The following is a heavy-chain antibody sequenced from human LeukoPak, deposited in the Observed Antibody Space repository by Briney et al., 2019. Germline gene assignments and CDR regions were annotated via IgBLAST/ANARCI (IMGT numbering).Heavy chain of an antibody. J-gene: IGHJ4*02. V-gene: IGHV5-51*01. D-gene: IGHD2-2*01. CDR2: IYPGDSDT. CDR3: ARGGPNYALDY. CDR1: GYSFTNYW. Sequence: GESLQISCKGYGYSFTNYWIGCVRQIPGKGLEWVGIIYPGDSDTRYSPSFQGQVTISADKSTGTAYLQWSSLKASDTGIYYCARGGPNYALDYWVQGTLVTVSS.